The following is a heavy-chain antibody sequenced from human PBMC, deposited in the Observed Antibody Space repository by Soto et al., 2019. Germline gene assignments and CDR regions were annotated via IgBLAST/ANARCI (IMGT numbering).Heavy chain of an antibody. Sequence: QVQLQESGPGLVKPSETLSLTCTVSGGSISSYYWSWIRQPPGKGLEWIGYIYYSGITNYNPSLKSPVTISVHTSKTRFSLKLSSVTAADAAVYYCASRYGSAFDIWGQGTMVTVSS. J-gene: IGHJ3*02. CDR3: ASRYGSAFDI. CDR2: IYYSGIT. D-gene: IGHD3-10*01. CDR1: GGSISSYY. V-gene: IGHV4-59*01.